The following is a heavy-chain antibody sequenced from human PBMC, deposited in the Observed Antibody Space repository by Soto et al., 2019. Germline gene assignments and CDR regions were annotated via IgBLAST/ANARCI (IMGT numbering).Heavy chain of an antibody. CDR3: ATGRDGYNLGENFDY. D-gene: IGHD5-12*01. Sequence: QVQLVQSGAEVKKPGSSVKVSCKASGGTFSSYTISWVRQAPGQGLEWMGRIIPILGIANYAQKFQGRVTITADKSTSTAYMELSSLRSEDTAVYYCATGRDGYNLGENFDYWGQGTLVTVSS. J-gene: IGHJ4*02. V-gene: IGHV1-69*02. CDR1: GGTFSSYT. CDR2: IIPILGIA.